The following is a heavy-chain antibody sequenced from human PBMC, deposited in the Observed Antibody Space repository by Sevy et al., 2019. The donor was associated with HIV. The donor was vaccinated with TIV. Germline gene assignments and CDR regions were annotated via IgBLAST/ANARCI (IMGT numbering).Heavy chain of an antibody. Sequence: GGSLRLSCAASGFTFSSYWMSWVRQAPGKGLERVANIKQDGSEKYYVDSVKGRFTISRDNAKNSLYLQMNSLRAEDTAVYYCARDLVPAAMGNWFDPWSQGTLVTVSS. D-gene: IGHD2-2*01. CDR3: ARDLVPAAMGNWFDP. J-gene: IGHJ5*02. CDR1: GFTFSSYW. V-gene: IGHV3-7*01. CDR2: IKQDGSEK.